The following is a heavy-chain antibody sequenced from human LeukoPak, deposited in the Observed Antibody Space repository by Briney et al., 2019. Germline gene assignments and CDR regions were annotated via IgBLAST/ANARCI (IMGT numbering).Heavy chain of an antibody. CDR2: IWYDGSNK. CDR3: AKEMAAVISYYFDY. V-gene: IGHV3-33*06. CDR1: GFTFSNYG. D-gene: IGHD3-22*01. Sequence: GGSLRLSCAASGFTFSNYGMHRVRQAPGKGLEWVAAIWYDGSNKYYADSVKGRFTISRDNSKNTLYLQMNSLRAEDTAEYYCAKEMAAVISYYFDYWGQGTLVTVSS. J-gene: IGHJ4*02.